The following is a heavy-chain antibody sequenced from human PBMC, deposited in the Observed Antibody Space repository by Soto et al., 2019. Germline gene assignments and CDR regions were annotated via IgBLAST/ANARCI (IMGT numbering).Heavy chain of an antibody. CDR3: AKSAHQYYYGSGPFDY. Sequence: GGSLRLSCAASGFTFSSYAMSWVRQAPGKGLEWVSAISGSGGSTYYADSVKGRFTISRDNSKNTLYLQMNSLRAEDTAVYYCAKSAHQYYYGSGPFDYWGQGTLVTVSS. V-gene: IGHV3-23*01. D-gene: IGHD3-10*01. J-gene: IGHJ4*02. CDR1: GFTFSSYA. CDR2: ISGSGGST.